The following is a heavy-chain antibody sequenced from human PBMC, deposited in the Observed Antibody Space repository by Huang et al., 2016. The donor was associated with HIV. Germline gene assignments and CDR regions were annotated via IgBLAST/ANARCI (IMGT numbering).Heavy chain of an antibody. CDR2: VSHSGNV. CDR1: NGSFSGYF. V-gene: IGHV4-34*02. J-gene: IGHJ4*01. D-gene: IGHD6-19*01. Sequence: QVRLQQWGAGLLKPSETLSLTCAVYNGSFSGYFWNWFRVAPRKGLEWIGEVSHSGNVNSNPSLQSPVSLSVVPSRKQFSLNLTSVTAADSAIYYCGGSPGMGMVAGGWVVHWGHGNQVSVSS. CDR3: GGSPGMGMVAGGWVVH.